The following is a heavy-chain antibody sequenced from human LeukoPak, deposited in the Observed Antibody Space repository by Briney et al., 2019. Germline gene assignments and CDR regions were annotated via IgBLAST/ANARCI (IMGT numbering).Heavy chain of an antibody. V-gene: IGHV3-11*01. CDR1: GFTFSDYY. Sequence: PGGSLRLSCAASGFTFSDYYMSWIRQAPGKGLEWVSYISSSGSTIYYADSVKGRFTISRDNAKNSLYLQMNSLRAEDTAAYYCARTEPYSSGYYNLHFDYWGQGTLVTVSS. D-gene: IGHD3-22*01. CDR3: ARTEPYSSGYYNLHFDY. J-gene: IGHJ4*02. CDR2: ISSSGSTI.